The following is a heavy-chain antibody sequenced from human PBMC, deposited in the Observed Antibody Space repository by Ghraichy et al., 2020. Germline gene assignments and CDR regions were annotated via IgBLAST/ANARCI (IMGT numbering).Heavy chain of an antibody. J-gene: IGHJ4*02. CDR3: AKGSHYSFEY. CDR1: GDSVSSNSAA. CDR2: TYQRSKWYN. V-gene: IGHV6-1*01. D-gene: IGHD3-10*01. Sequence: SQTLSLTCAISGDSVSSNSAAWNWIRQSPSRGLEWLGRTYQRSKWYNEYAVSVKSRITINPDTPKNQFSLQLNSVTPEDTAVYYCAKGSHYSFEYWGQGTLVTVSS.